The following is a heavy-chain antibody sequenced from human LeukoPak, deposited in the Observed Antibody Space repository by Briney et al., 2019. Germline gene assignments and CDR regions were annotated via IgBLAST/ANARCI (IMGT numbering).Heavy chain of an antibody. CDR3: ARRRSEEFDFDC. V-gene: IGHV1-2*02. CDR1: GYTFIGYY. CDR2: INPNSGGT. D-gene: IGHD6-19*01. J-gene: IGHJ4*02. Sequence: ASVKVSCKASGYTFIGYYMHWVRQAPGQGLEWMGWINPNSGGTNYAQKFQGRVTMTRDRSISTAYMELSGLRSDDTAVYYCARRRSEEFDFDCWGQGTLVTVSS.